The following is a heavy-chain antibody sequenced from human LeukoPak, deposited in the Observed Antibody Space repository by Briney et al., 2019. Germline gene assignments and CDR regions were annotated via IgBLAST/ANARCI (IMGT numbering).Heavy chain of an antibody. V-gene: IGHV1-69*13. D-gene: IGHD6-13*01. J-gene: IGHJ4*02. CDR2: IIPIFGTA. CDR1: GGTFSSYA. CDR3: ARDIVSSSSCDY. Sequence: ASVKVSCKASGGTFSSYAISWVRQAPGQGLEWMGGIIPIFGTANYAQKFQGRVTITADESTSTAYMELSSLRSEDTAVYYCARDIVSSSSCDYWGQGTLVTVSS.